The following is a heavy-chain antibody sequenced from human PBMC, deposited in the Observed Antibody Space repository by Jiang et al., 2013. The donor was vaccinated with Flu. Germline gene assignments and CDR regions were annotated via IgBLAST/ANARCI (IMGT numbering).Heavy chain of an antibody. Sequence: SGAEVKKPGTSVKVSCKASGFTFTSSAVQWVRQARGQRLEWIGWIVVGSGNTNYAQKFQEGVTITRDMSTSTAYMELSSLRSEDTAVYYCAADLGIAAGFGYWGQGTLVTVSS. CDR1: GFTFTSSA. CDR3: AADLGIAAGFGY. V-gene: IGHV1-58*01. CDR2: IVVGSGNT. D-gene: IGHD6-13*01. J-gene: IGHJ4*02.